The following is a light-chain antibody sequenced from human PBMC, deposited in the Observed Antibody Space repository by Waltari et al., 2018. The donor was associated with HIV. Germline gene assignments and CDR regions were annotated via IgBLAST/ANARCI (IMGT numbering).Light chain of an antibody. CDR3: QQRSDGFT. CDR1: QSVANY. V-gene: IGKV3-11*01. CDR2: DVL. Sequence: IVLTQSPGTLSLSPGERATLSCRASQSVANYLAWYQQRPGQAPRLLIYDVLERANGTPARFSGRGSASGTNFSLTISSLEPEDFAIYYCQQRSDGFTFGGGTKVEI. J-gene: IGKJ4*01.